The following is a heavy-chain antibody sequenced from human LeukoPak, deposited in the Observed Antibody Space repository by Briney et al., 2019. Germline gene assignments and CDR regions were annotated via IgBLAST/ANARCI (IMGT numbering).Heavy chain of an antibody. D-gene: IGHD2-2*01. Sequence: SATLSLTCTVSGGSISSYYWSWIRQPPGKGLEWIGYIYYSGSTNYNPSLKSRVTISVDTSKNQFSLKLSSVTAADTAVYYCAHTHYCSSTSCRPFDAFDIWGQGTMVTVSS. CDR3: AHTHYCSSTSCRPFDAFDI. CDR1: GGSISSYY. V-gene: IGHV4-59*01. CDR2: IYYSGST. J-gene: IGHJ3*02.